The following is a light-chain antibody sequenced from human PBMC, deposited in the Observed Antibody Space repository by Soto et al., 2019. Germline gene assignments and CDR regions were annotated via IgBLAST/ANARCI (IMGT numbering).Light chain of an antibody. V-gene: IGKV3-20*01. Sequence: EIVLTQSPGTLSLSPGERATLSCRASQSVSSSYLAWYEQKPGQAPRHLIYGASSRATGIPDRFSGSGSGTDFTLTISRLEPEDFAVYYCQQYGSTPTTFGPGTKVDIK. CDR3: QQYGSTPTT. CDR2: GAS. CDR1: QSVSSSY. J-gene: IGKJ3*01.